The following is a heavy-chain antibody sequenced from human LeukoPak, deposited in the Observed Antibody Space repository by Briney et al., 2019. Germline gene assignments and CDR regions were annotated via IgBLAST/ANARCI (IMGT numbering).Heavy chain of an antibody. V-gene: IGHV4-59*01. CDR2: IYYSGTT. CDR1: GGSISSYY. Sequence: SETLSLTCSVSGGSISSYYWSWIRQPPGKGLEWIGYIYYSGTTKYNPSLKSRVTISVDTSRNQFSLRLGSVTAADTAVYYCTRATSSWYDYWGQGTLVTVSS. CDR3: TRATSSWYDY. D-gene: IGHD6-13*01. J-gene: IGHJ4*02.